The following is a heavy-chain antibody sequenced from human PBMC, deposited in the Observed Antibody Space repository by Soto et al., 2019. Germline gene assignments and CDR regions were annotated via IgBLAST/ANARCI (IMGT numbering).Heavy chain of an antibody. CDR3: ARLWTVTHSDY. Sequence: SETLSLTCTVSGGSISSYYWSWIRQPPGKGLEWIGYIYYSGSTNYNPSLKSRVTISVDTSKNQFSLKLSSVTAADTAVYYCARLWTVTHSDYWGQGTLVTVSS. CDR2: IYYSGST. CDR1: GGSISSYY. J-gene: IGHJ4*02. V-gene: IGHV4-59*08. D-gene: IGHD4-17*01.